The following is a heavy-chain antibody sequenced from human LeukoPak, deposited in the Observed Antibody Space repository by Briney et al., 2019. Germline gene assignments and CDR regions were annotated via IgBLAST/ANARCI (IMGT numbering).Heavy chain of an antibody. CDR2: IKQDGREQ. D-gene: IGHD6-13*01. J-gene: IGHJ6*02. V-gene: IGHV3-7*01. CDR3: AREIRPSTSIAAAKGELWYYGMDV. CDR1: GFTFSSYW. Sequence: GGPLRLPCRASGFTFSSYWMSWVGQAPGKGLEGVANIKQDGREQEYVHSVKGRFTTPRANAKDPPALQMNSLRAEDTAVYYCAREIRPSTSIAAAKGELWYYGMDVWGQGTTVTVSS.